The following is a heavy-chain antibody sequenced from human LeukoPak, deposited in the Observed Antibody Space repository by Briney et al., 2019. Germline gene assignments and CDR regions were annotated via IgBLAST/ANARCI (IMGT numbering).Heavy chain of an antibody. V-gene: IGHV4-4*02. J-gene: IGHJ4*02. CDR1: GGSISSSNW. CDR3: ARVGRGYSYGSGGYFDY. Sequence: SGTLSLTCAVSGGSISSSNWWSWVRQPPGKGLEWIGYIYYSGSTNYNPSLKSRVTISVDTSKNQFSLKLSSVTAADTAVYYCARVGRGYSYGSGGYFDYWGQGTLVTVSS. CDR2: IYYSGST. D-gene: IGHD5-18*01.